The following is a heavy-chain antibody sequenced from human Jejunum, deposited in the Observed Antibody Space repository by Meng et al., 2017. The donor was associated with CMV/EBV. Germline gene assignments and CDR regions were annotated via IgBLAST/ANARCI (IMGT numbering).Heavy chain of an antibody. Sequence: GQVPEAGPGRVKPSGTLSLTCAVSGGSISSSNWWSWVRQPPGKGLEWIGEIYHSGSTNYNPSLKSRVTISVDKSKNQFSLKLSSVTAADTAVYYCASFPPPGKQWLVTDYWGQGTLVTVSS. V-gene: IGHV4-4*02. J-gene: IGHJ4*02. CDR3: ASFPPPGKQWLVTDY. CDR1: GGSISSSNW. CDR2: IYHSGST. D-gene: IGHD6-19*01.